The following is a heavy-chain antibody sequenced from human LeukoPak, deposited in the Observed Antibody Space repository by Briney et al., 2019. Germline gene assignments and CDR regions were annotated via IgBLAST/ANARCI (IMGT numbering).Heavy chain of an antibody. Sequence: VASVKVSCKASGYTLTGYYMHWVRQAPGRGVEWMGWINPNSGDTNYAQKFRGRVTMTRDTSISTAYMELSRLGSDDTAVYYCARDGASGYLADYWGQGTLVTVSS. J-gene: IGHJ4*02. D-gene: IGHD3-3*01. CDR2: INPNSGDT. CDR1: GYTLTGYY. V-gene: IGHV1-2*02. CDR3: ARDGASGYLADY.